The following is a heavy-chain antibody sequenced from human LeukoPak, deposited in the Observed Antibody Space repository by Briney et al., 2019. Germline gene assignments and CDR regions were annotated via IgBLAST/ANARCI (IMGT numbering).Heavy chain of an antibody. D-gene: IGHD1-26*01. CDR1: GYKFNAYW. CDR3: ARSIVGATIEVE. Sequence: GESLKVSCKGSGYKFNAYWIAWVRQMPGKGLEWMGIIYPDDSDTRYSPSFQGQVTISADKSISTAYLQWSSLKASDTAMYYCARSIVGATIEVEWGQGTLVTVSS. V-gene: IGHV5-51*01. J-gene: IGHJ4*02. CDR2: IYPDDSDT.